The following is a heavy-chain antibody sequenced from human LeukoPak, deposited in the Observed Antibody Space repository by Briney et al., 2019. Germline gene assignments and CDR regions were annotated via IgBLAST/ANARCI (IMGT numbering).Heavy chain of an antibody. Sequence: SETLSLTCTVSGGSISSYYWSWIRQPPGKGLEWIGYIYYSGSTNYNPSLKSRVTISVDTSKNQFSLKLSSVTAADTAVYYCARDLPHAFDIWGQGTMVTVSS. CDR3: ARDLPHAFDI. CDR2: IYYSGST. J-gene: IGHJ3*02. V-gene: IGHV4-59*01. CDR1: GGSISSYY.